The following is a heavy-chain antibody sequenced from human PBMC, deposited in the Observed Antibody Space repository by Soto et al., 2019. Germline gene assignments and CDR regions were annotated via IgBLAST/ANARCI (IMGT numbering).Heavy chain of an antibody. D-gene: IGHD3-10*01. CDR2: IIPILGIA. CDR1: GGTFSSYT. CDR3: ASWKHGSDYYYYGMDV. J-gene: IGHJ6*02. Sequence: QVQLVQSGAEVKKPGSSVKVSCKASGGTFSSYTISWVRQAPGQGLEWMGRIIPILGIANYAQKFQGRVTITADKSTSTAYMELSSLRSEDTAVYYCASWKHGSDYYYYGMDVWGQGTTVTVSS. V-gene: IGHV1-69*02.